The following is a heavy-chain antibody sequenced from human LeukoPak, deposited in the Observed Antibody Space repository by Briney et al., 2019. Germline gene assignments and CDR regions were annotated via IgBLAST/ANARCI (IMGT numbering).Heavy chain of an antibody. CDR1: GFIFSNSW. V-gene: IGHV3-7*01. J-gene: IGHJ4*02. Sequence: GGSLRLSCAVSGFIFSNSWMNWVRQAPGKGLEWVASIDQDGSETNYVDSVKGRFTISRDNAENSLDLQMNSLRAEDTAVYYCARDAYCSGGSCYVYWGRGTLVTVSS. CDR2: IDQDGSET. CDR3: ARDAYCSGGSCYVY. D-gene: IGHD2-15*01.